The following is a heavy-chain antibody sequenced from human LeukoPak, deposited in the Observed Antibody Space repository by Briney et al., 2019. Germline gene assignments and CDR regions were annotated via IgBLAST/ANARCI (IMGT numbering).Heavy chain of an antibody. CDR1: GFTFSNAW. J-gene: IGHJ6*03. CDR3: TTDLVPNAGLHYYYYYMDV. CDR2: IKSKTDGGTT. V-gene: IGHV3-15*01. D-gene: IGHD3/OR15-3a*01. Sequence: GGSLRLSCSASGFTFSNAWMSWVRQAPGKGLEWVGRIKSKTDGGTTDYAAPVKGRFTISRDDSKNTLYLQMNSLKTEDTAVYYCTTDLVPNAGLHYYYYYMDVWGKGTTVTVSS.